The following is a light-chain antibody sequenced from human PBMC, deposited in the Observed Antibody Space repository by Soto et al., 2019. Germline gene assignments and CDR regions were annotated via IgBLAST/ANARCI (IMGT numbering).Light chain of an antibody. J-gene: IGLJ2*01. CDR2: DND. V-gene: IGLV1-51*01. Sequence: QSVLTQPPSVSVAPGQTVTISCSGGGSNIGSNSVSWYQQVPGTAPKLLLYDNDKRPSGIPDRFSGSKSGTSATLGITGLQTADEADYYCGTWESYLSVGVFGGGTKLTVL. CDR1: GSNIGSNS. CDR3: GTWESYLSVGV.